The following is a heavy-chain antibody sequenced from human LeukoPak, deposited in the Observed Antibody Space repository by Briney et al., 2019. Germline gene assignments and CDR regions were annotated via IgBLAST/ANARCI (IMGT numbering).Heavy chain of an antibody. Sequence: SETLSLTCTVSGGSISSYYWSWIRQPPGKGLEWIGYIYYSGSTNYNPSLKSRVTILVDMSKNQFSLKLSSVTAADTAVYYCARLKLYYYDSSGAYAFDIWGQGTMVTVSS. V-gene: IGHV4-59*08. J-gene: IGHJ3*02. CDR1: GGSISSYY. D-gene: IGHD3-22*01. CDR3: ARLKLYYYDSSGAYAFDI. CDR2: IYYSGST.